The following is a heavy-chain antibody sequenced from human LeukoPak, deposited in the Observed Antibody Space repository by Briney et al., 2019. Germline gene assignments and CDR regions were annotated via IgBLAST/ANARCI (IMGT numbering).Heavy chain of an antibody. CDR2: IIPIFGTA. Sequence: GSSVKVSCKASGGTFSSYAISWVRQAPGQGLEWMGGIIPIFGTANYAQKFQGRVTITADESTSTAYMELSSLRSEDTAVYYCARLDDYYYDSSGYYFDYWGQGTLVTVSS. CDR3: ARLDDYYYDSSGYYFDY. CDR1: GGTFSSYA. D-gene: IGHD3-22*01. J-gene: IGHJ4*02. V-gene: IGHV1-69*01.